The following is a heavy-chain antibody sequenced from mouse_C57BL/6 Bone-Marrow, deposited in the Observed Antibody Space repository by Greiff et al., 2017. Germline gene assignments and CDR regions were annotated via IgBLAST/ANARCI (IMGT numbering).Heavy chain of an antibody. CDR3: AKRGLNYYCSSFYAMDY. Sequence: VKLVESGPGLVAPSQSLSITCTVSGFSLTSYGVDWVRQPPGKGLEWLGVIWGGGSTNYNSALMSRLSISKDNAKSQVFLKMNSLQTDDTAMYYCAKRGLNYYCSSFYAMDYWGQGTSVTVSS. V-gene: IGHV2-9*01. CDR2: IWGGGST. J-gene: IGHJ4*01. D-gene: IGHD1-1*01. CDR1: GFSLTSYG.